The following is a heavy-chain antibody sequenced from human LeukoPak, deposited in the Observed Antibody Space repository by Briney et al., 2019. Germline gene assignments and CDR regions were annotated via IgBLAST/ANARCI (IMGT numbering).Heavy chain of an antibody. J-gene: IGHJ4*02. V-gene: IGHV3-30*04. D-gene: IGHD5-18*01. CDR2: ISYDGSNK. CDR3: VREGVYSYGPFDY. Sequence: GGSLRLSCAASGFTFGSYAMHWVRQAPGKGLEWVTVISYDGSNKYYADSVKGRFTISRDNSKNTLYLQVNSLRAEDTAVYYCVREGVYSYGPFDYWGQGTLVTVSS. CDR1: GFTFGSYA.